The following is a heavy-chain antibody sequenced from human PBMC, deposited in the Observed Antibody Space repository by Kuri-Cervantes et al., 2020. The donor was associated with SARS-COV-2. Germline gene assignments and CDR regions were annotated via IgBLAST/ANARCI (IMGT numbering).Heavy chain of an antibody. D-gene: IGHD3-3*01. V-gene: IGHV1-18*01. CDR1: GYTFTSYG. J-gene: IGHJ6*03. CDR3: ARGVTIFGVVSYYYYMDV. CDR2: ISAYNGNT. Sequence: ASVKVSCKASGYTFTSYGISWVRQAPGQGLEWMGRISAYNGNTNYAQKLQGRVTMTTDTSTSTAYMELRSLGSDDTAVYYCARGVTIFGVVSYYYYMDVWGKGTTVTVSS.